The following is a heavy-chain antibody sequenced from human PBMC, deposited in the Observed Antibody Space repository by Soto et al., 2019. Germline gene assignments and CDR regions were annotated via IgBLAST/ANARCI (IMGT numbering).Heavy chain of an antibody. CDR2: FDPEDGET. D-gene: IGHD3-22*01. Sequence: GASVKVSCKVSGYTLTELSMHWVRQAPGKGLEWMGGFDPEDGETIYAQKFQGRVTMTEETSTDTAYMELSSLRSEDTAVYYCATCCMIVVWGQGTLVTVYS. V-gene: IGHV1-24*01. CDR3: ATCCMIVV. J-gene: IGHJ4*02. CDR1: GYTLTELS.